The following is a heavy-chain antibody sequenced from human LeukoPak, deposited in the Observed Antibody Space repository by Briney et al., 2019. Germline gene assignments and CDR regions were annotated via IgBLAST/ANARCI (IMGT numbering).Heavy chain of an antibody. CDR3: ARGQVPAARGYNWFDP. CDR1: GCSFNDYY. J-gene: IGHJ5*02. Sequence: SETLSLTCAVYGCSFNDYYWNWIRQPPGKGLEWIGEINARGDTNYNPSLKSRVTISVDTSKKQFSLRLTSMIAADTALYYCARGQVPAARGYNWFDPWGQGTLVTVSS. D-gene: IGHD2-2*01. V-gene: IGHV4-34*01. CDR2: INARGDT.